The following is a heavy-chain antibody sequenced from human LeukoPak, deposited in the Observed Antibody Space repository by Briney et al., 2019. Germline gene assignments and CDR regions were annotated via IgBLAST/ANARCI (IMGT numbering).Heavy chain of an antibody. J-gene: IGHJ4*02. D-gene: IGHD4-11*01. V-gene: IGHV3-23*01. CDR2: ISSSGGST. CDR1: GFTFSSYP. CDR3: ARERVTTTTFDY. Sequence: GGSLRLSCAASGFTFSSYPMSWVRQAPGKGLEWVSLISSSGGSTYYADSVRGRFTISRDKAKSTLYLQMDSPRAEDTALYYCARERVTTTTFDYWGQGTLVTVSS.